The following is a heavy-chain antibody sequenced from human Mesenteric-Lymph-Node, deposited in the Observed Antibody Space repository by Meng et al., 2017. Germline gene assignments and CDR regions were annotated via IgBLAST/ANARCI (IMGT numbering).Heavy chain of an antibody. Sequence: ASVKVSCKASGYSFINYGMSWVRQAPGQGLEWMGIINPSGGSTSYAQKFQGRVTMTRDTSTSTVYMELSSLRSEDTAVYYCARGAIRGTFDYWGQGTLVTVSS. CDR3: ARGAIRGTFDY. J-gene: IGHJ4*02. CDR2: INPSGGST. CDR1: GYSFINYG. V-gene: IGHV1-46*01. D-gene: IGHD3-10*01.